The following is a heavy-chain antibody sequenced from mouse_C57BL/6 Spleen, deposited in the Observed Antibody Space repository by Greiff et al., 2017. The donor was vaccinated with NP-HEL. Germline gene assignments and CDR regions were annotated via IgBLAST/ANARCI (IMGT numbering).Heavy chain of an antibody. CDR1: GYTFTSYW. D-gene: IGHD3-1*01. CDR2: IDPSDSYT. J-gene: IGHJ2*01. V-gene: IGHV1-50*01. Sequence: VQLQQPGAELVKPGASVKLSCKASGYTFTSYWMQWVKQRPGQGLEWIGEIDPSDSYTNYNQKFKGKATLTVDTSSSTAYMQLSSLTSEDSAVYYCARGMRQLGNWGQGTTLTVSS. CDR3: ARGMRQLGN.